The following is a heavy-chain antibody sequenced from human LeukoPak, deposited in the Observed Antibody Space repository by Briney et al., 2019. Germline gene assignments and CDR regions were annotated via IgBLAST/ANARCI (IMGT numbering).Heavy chain of an antibody. V-gene: IGHV3-23*01. CDR1: GFTFKNYA. J-gene: IGHJ4*02. CDR2: ISGDAVTS. D-gene: IGHD1-14*01. Sequence: PGGSLRLSCAASGFTFKNYAMNWVRQSPGQGLEWVSTISGDAVTSWYADSVKGRFTVSRDNSKNIVFLQMNNLRAEDTAVYYCTRGPINYPFDYWGQGTLVTVSS. CDR3: TRGPINYPFDY.